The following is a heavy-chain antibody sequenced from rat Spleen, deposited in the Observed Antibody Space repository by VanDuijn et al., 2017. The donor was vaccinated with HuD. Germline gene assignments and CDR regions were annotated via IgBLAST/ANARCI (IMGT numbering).Heavy chain of an antibody. CDR3: ARIFPTYYGLIDA. D-gene: IGHD1-9*01. V-gene: IGHV1-43*01. J-gene: IGHJ4*01. CDR2: INAGSGST. Sequence: QVQLQQSGVELAKPGSSVKISCKDSGYTFTSYYLSWINQTTGQGLEFIGYINAGSGSTNYNEQFKGKATLTVDQSSSTAFMQLSSLTPDDSAVYYFARIFPTYYGLIDAWGQGASVTVSS. CDR1: GYTFTSYY.